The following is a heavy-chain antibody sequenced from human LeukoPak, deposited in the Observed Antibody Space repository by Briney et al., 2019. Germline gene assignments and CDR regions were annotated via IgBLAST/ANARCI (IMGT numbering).Heavy chain of an antibody. CDR1: GGTFSSYA. V-gene: IGHV1-69*04. CDR2: IIPILGIA. CDR3: ARVTTVGDY. D-gene: IGHD4-23*01. Sequence: SVKASCKASGGTFSSYAISWVRQAPGQGLEWMGRIIPILGIANYAQKFQGRVTITADKSTSTAYMELSSLRSEDTAVYYCARVTTVGDYWGQGTLVTVSS. J-gene: IGHJ4*02.